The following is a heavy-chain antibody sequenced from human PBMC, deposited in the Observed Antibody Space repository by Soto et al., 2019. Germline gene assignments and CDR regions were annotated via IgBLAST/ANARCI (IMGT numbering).Heavy chain of an antibody. CDR2: ISGGSETT. CDR3: AKRGGGYSSTWGRKGDVT. Sequence: EVQLLESGGGLVQPGGSLRLSCAASGFTFKNQALSWVRQFPGGGLQWVSAISGGSETTNYADPVKGRFTISRDNSKNTMFLQVNSLRVEDTAVYYCAKRGGGYSSTWGRKGDVTWGQGTLVTVSS. D-gene: IGHD6-13*01. J-gene: IGHJ5*02. CDR1: GFTFKNQA. V-gene: IGHV3-23*01.